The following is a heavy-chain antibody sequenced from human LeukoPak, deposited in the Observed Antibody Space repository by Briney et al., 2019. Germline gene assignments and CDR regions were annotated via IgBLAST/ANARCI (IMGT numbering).Heavy chain of an antibody. Sequence: SETLSLTCTVSGYSISSGYYWGWIRQPPGKGLEWIGSIYHSGSTYYNPSLKSRVTISVDTSKDQFSLKLSSVTVADTAVYYCATYPPNCSGGSCYLSPPDYWGQGTLVTVSS. D-gene: IGHD2-15*01. CDR3: ATYPPNCSGGSCYLSPPDY. CDR1: GYSISSGYY. V-gene: IGHV4-38-2*02. J-gene: IGHJ4*02. CDR2: IYHSGST.